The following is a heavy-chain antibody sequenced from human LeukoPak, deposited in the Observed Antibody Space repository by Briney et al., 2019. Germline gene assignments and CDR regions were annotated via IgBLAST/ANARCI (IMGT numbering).Heavy chain of an antibody. J-gene: IGHJ4*02. CDR2: ISGSGGST. CDR1: GFTFSSYA. CDR3: ARSWDARLNFDY. D-gene: IGHD1-26*01. V-gene: IGHV3-23*01. Sequence: GGSLRLSCAASGFTFSSYAMSWVRQAPGKGLEWVSAISGSGGSTYYADSVKGRFTISRDNSKNTLYLQMNSLRAEDTAVYYCARSWDARLNFDYWGQGTLVTVSS.